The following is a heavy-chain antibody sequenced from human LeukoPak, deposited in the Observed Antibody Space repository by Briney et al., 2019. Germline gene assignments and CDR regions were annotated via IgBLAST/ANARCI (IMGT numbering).Heavy chain of an antibody. V-gene: IGHV3-9*01. CDR2: ISWNSGSI. CDR1: GFTFDDYA. J-gene: IGHJ4*02. D-gene: IGHD6-13*01. Sequence: LRLSCAASGFTFDDYAMHWVRQAPGKGLEWVSGISWNSGSIGYADSVKGRFTISRDNAKNSLYLQMNSLRAEDTALYYCAKSISLAAAGTIFDYWGQGTLVTVSS. CDR3: AKSISLAAAGTIFDY.